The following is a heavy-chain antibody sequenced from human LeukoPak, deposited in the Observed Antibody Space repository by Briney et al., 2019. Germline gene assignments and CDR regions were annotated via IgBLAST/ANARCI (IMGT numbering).Heavy chain of an antibody. CDR2: IGIRGDT. D-gene: IGHD6-19*01. V-gene: IGHV3-13*01. CDR3: ARGGIQVSGIDEFDY. Sequence: GGPLRLSCAASGFIFIDYDMHWVRQVIGKGLEWVSAIGIRGDTHYSGSVKGRFTISRENAESSLYLQMDSLRAEDTAVYYCARGGIQVSGIDEFDYWGQGTLVTVSS. J-gene: IGHJ4*02. CDR1: GFIFIDYD.